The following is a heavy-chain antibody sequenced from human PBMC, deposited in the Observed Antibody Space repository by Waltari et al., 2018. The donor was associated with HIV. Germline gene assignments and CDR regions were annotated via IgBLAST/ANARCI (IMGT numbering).Heavy chain of an antibody. J-gene: IGHJ6*02. V-gene: IGHV4-34*01. CDR2: INHSGST. CDR1: GGSFSGYY. Sequence: QVQLQQWGAGLLKPSETLSLTCAVDGGSFSGYYWSWIRQPPGQGLEWIGEINHSGSTNYNPSLKSRVTISVDTSKNQFSLKLSSVTAADTAVYYCAAYSSGWYYSGMDVWGQGTTVTVSS. CDR3: AAYSSGWYYSGMDV. D-gene: IGHD6-19*01.